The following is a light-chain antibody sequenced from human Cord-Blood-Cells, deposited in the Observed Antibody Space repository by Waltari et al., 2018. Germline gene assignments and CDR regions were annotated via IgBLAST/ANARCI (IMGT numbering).Light chain of an antibody. CDR3: SSYTSSSTLV. CDR2: DVS. V-gene: IGLV2-14*01. CDR1: SSDVGGYNY. Sequence: QSALTQPASVSGSPGQSITISCTGTSSDVGGYNYVSCYHQHPGKAPKLMIYDVSKRPSGVSNRFSGSKSGNTASLTISGLQAEDEADYYCSSYTSSSTLVFGGGTKLTVL. J-gene: IGLJ2*01.